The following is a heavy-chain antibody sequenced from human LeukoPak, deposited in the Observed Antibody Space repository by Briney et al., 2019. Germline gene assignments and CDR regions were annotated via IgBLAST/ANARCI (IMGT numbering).Heavy chain of an antibody. CDR3: AKAGTTGTFPDY. J-gene: IGHJ4*02. Sequence: GGSLRLSSAASGFTFSTYGMHWVRQAPGKGLEWVALISYDGSNKYYADSVKGRFTISRDTSKNTLYLQMNSLRADDTAVYYCAKAGTTGTFPDYWGQGTLVTVSS. V-gene: IGHV3-30*18. CDR2: ISYDGSNK. D-gene: IGHD1-1*01. CDR1: GFTFSTYG.